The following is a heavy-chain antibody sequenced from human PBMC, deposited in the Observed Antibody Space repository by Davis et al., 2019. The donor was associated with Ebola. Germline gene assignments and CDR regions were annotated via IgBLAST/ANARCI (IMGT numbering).Heavy chain of an antibody. CDR3: ACTFNIATAGLY. J-gene: IGHJ4*02. V-gene: IGHV3-7*03. CDR1: GFTFSNYW. Sequence: PGGSLRLSCGASGFTFSNYWMSWVRQAPGQGLEWVANINPEGIQIYYVDSVKGRFTISRDNAKNSLHLQMNSLRAEDTAVYYCACTFNIATAGLYWGQGTLVTVSS. CDR2: INPEGIQI. D-gene: IGHD6-13*01.